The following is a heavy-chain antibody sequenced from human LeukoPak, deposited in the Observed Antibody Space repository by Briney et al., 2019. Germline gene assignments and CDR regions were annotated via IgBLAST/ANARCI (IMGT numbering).Heavy chain of an antibody. CDR3: TRAVRPYCSGGSCNPRY. CDR2: IRSKAYGGTT. V-gene: IGHV3-49*03. J-gene: IGHJ4*02. CDR1: GFTFGDYA. Sequence: GGSLRLSCTASGFTFGDYAMSWFRQAPGKGLEWVGFIRSKAYGGTTEYAASVKGRFTISRGDSKSIAYLQMNSLKTEDTAVYYCTRAVRPYCSGGSCNPRYWGQGTLVTVSS. D-gene: IGHD2-15*01.